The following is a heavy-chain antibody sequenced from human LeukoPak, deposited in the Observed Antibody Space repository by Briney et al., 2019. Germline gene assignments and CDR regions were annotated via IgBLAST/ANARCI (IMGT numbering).Heavy chain of an antibody. Sequence: GESLKISCKGSGYSFTSYWIGWVRQMPGKGLEWMGIIYPGDSDTRYSPSFQGQVTISADKSISTAYLQWSSLKAPDTAMYYCARSAVTTPILFDYWGQGTLVTVSS. J-gene: IGHJ4*02. CDR3: ARSAVTTPILFDY. V-gene: IGHV5-51*01. CDR1: GYSFTSYW. D-gene: IGHD4-17*01. CDR2: IYPGDSDT.